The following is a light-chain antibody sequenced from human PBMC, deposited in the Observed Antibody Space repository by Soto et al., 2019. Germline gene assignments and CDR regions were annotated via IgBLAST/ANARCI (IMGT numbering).Light chain of an antibody. CDR3: QQYGSSPLT. J-gene: IGKJ5*01. Sequence: EIVLTQSPGTLSLSPGERATLSCRASQSVSSSYLAWYQQKPGQAPRVLIYDASSRATGIPDRFSGSGSGTDFTLTISRLEPEDFAVYYCQQYGSSPLTFGQGTRLEIK. CDR2: DAS. CDR1: QSVSSSY. V-gene: IGKV3-20*01.